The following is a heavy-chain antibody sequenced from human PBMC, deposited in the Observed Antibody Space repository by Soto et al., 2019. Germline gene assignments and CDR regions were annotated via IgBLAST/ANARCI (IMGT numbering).Heavy chain of an antibody. V-gene: IGHV3-23*01. CDR3: AKASAAASSLGRFDP. CDR2: ISGSGGST. J-gene: IGHJ5*02. Sequence: PGGSLRLSCAASGFTFSSYAMSWVRQAPGKGLEWVSAISGSGGSTYYADSVKGRFTISRDNSKNTLYLQMNSLRADDTAVYYCAKASAAASSLGRFDPWGQGILVTVSS. CDR1: GFTFSSYA. D-gene: IGHD6-13*01.